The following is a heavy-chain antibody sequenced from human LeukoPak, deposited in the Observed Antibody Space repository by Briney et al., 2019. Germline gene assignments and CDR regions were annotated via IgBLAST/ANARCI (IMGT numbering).Heavy chain of an antibody. CDR2: NPNSGGT. CDR3: ARAGYSSSWYRGAFDY. J-gene: IGHJ4*02. V-gene: IGHV1-2*02. D-gene: IGHD6-13*01. Sequence: NPNSGGTNYAQKFQGRVTMTRDTSISTAYMELSRLRSDDTAVYYCARAGYSSSWYRGAFDYWGQGTLVTVSS.